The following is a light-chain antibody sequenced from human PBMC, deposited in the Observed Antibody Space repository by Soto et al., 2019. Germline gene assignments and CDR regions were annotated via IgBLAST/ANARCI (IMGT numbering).Light chain of an antibody. CDR2: GAS. Sequence: EIVLTQSPGTLSLSPGERATLACRASQSVSSGYLAWYQQKPGQAPRLLIYGASSRATGIPDRFSGSVSGTDFTLTISRLDPEDFAVYYCQQYGSSPLTFGGGTKVEIK. V-gene: IGKV3-20*01. CDR1: QSVSSGY. CDR3: QQYGSSPLT. J-gene: IGKJ4*01.